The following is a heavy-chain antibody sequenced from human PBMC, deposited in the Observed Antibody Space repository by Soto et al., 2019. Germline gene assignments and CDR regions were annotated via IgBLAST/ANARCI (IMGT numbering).Heavy chain of an antibody. CDR2: INPSGGST. J-gene: IGHJ4*02. V-gene: IGHV1-46*01. Sequence: GASVKASSKASGYTFTSSYMHWVQQSPGQGLEWMGIINPSGGSTSYAQKFQGRVTMTRDTSTSTVYMELSSLRSEDTAVYYCARDIFYGSGSFFDYWGQGTLVTVSS. CDR3: ARDIFYGSGSFFDY. CDR1: GYTFTSSY. D-gene: IGHD3-10*01.